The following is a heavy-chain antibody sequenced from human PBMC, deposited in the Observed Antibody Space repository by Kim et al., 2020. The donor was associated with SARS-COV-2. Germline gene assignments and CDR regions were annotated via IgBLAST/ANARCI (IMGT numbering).Heavy chain of an antibody. CDR1: GFTFSSYS. J-gene: IGHJ3*02. D-gene: IGHD1-1*01. Sequence: GGSLRLSCAASGFTFSSYSMNWVRQAPGKGLEWVSSISSSSSYIYYADSVKGRFTISRDNAKNSLYLQMNSLRAEDTAVYYCARHHRGTKNAFDIWGQGTMVTVSS. CDR3: ARHHRGTKNAFDI. V-gene: IGHV3-21*01. CDR2: ISSSSSYI.